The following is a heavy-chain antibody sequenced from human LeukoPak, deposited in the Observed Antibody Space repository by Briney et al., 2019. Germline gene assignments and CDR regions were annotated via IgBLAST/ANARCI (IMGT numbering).Heavy chain of an antibody. Sequence: GGSLRLSCAAPGFTFSSYSMNWVRQAPGKGLEWVSSISSSSSYIYYADSVKGRFTISRDNAKNSLYLQMNSLRAEDTAVYYCARDLDDSSGHDAFDIWGQGTMVTVSS. D-gene: IGHD3-22*01. J-gene: IGHJ3*02. CDR3: ARDLDDSSGHDAFDI. CDR2: ISSSSSYI. V-gene: IGHV3-21*01. CDR1: GFTFSSYS.